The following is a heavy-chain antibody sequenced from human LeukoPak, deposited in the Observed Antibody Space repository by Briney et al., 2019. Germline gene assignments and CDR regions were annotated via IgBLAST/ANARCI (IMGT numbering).Heavy chain of an antibody. CDR1: GFTFSSYG. J-gene: IGHJ4*02. D-gene: IGHD4-17*01. V-gene: IGHV3-30*02. CDR3: ARDLTTVTTPGY. CDR2: IRYDGSNK. Sequence: GGSLRLSCAASGFTFSSYGMHWVRQAPGKGREWVAFIRYDGSNKYYADSVKGRFTISRDNSKNTLYLQMNSLRAEDTALYYCARDLTTVTTPGYWGQGTLVTVSS.